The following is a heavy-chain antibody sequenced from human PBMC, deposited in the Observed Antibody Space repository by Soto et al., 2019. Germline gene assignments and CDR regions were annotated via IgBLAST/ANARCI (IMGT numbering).Heavy chain of an antibody. J-gene: IGHJ6*02. CDR2: IYYSGST. V-gene: IGHV4-59*08. CDR3: ARYDYVWGSYRYGRYGMDV. Sequence: SETLSLTCTVSGGSISSYYWSWIRQPPGKGLEWIGYIYYSGSTNYNPSLKSRVTISVDTSKNQFSLKLSSVTAADTAVYYCARYDYVWGSYRYGRYGMDVWGQGTTVTVSS. D-gene: IGHD3-16*02. CDR1: GGSISSYY.